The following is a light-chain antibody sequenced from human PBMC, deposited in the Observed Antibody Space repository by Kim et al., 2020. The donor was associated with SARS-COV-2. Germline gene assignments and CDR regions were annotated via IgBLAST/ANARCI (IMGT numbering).Light chain of an antibody. CDR3: QAWDSSTVV. CDR2: QDT. V-gene: IGLV3-1*01. CDR1: KLGDKY. Sequence: LSPGQTASITCSGDKLGDKYACWYQQKPGLSPVLVIYQDTKRPSGIPERFSGSNSGNTATLTISGTQAMDEADYYCQAWDSSTVVFGGGTQLTVL. J-gene: IGLJ2*01.